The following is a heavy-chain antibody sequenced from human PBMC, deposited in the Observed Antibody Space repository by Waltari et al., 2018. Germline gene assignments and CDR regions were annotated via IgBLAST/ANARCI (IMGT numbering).Heavy chain of an antibody. CDR2: ISGYNGDT. J-gene: IGHJ5*02. V-gene: IGHV1-18*04. CDR3: ARDLPLAGADP. CDR1: GSSFSDYG. D-gene: IGHD6-13*01. Sequence: QVQLVQSGAEVKEPGPAVRVSCKPSGSSFSDYGIIWVRQAPGQGLEWMGRISGYNGDTKYGQNFVDRLFLRTDPSTNTAYLELKSLTSDDTALYYCARDLPLAGADPWGQGTLVTVSS.